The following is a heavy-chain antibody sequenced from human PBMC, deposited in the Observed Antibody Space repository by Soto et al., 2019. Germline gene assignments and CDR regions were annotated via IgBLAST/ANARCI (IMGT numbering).Heavy chain of an antibody. D-gene: IGHD3-3*01. CDR2: IIPIFGTA. V-gene: IGHV1-69*13. J-gene: IGHJ5*02. Sequence: ASVKVSCKASGGTFSSYAISWVRQAPGQGLEWMGGIIPIFGTANYAQKFQGRVTITADESTSTAYMELSSLRSEDTAVYYCARREYDFWSGYTNWFDPWGQGTLVTVSS. CDR3: ARREYDFWSGYTNWFDP. CDR1: GGTFSSYA.